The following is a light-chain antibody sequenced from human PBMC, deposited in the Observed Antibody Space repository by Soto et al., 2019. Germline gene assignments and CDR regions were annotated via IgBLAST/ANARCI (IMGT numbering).Light chain of an antibody. V-gene: IGKV3-20*01. Sequence: EIVLTQSPGTLSLSPGERATLSCRASQSVSTSSLAWYQQKPGQAPRLLIYGASSRATGIPDRVSGSESGADFTLSISRLEPEDFAMYYCQQYGSSPYTFGQGTQLAIK. CDR1: QSVSTSS. CDR3: QQYGSSPYT. J-gene: IGKJ2*01. CDR2: GAS.